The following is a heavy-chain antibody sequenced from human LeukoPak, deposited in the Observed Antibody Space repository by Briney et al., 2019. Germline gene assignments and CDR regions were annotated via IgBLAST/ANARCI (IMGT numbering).Heavy chain of an antibody. V-gene: IGHV3-23*01. J-gene: IGHJ4*02. CDR2: ISGSGGST. CDR1: GFTFSSYA. D-gene: IGHD3-9*01. CDR3: AKDGERWGTYSDILTGPDY. Sequence: GGSLRLSCAASGFTFSSYAMSWVRQAPGKGLEWVSAISGSGGSTYYADSVKGRFTISRDNSNNTLYLQMNSLRAKDMAVYYCAKDGERWGTYSDILTGPDYWGQGTLVTVSS.